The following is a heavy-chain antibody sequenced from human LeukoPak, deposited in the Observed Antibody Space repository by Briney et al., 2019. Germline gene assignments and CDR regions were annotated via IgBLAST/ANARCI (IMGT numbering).Heavy chain of an antibody. D-gene: IGHD6-6*01. CDR2: IYTSGST. J-gene: IGHJ4*02. CDR1: GGSISSGSYY. V-gene: IGHV4-61*02. CDR3: AVSLNDEYSSSSPAPFDY. Sequence: PSETLSLTCTVSGGSISSGSYYWSWIRQPAGKGLEWIGRIYTSGSTNYNPSLKSRVTISVDTSKNQFSLKLSSVTAADTAVYYCAVSLNDEYSSSSPAPFDYWGQGTLVTVSS.